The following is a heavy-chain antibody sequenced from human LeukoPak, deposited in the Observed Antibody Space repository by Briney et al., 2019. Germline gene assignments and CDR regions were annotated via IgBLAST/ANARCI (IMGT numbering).Heavy chain of an antibody. CDR3: ARDSDSSGYYAFDI. CDR2: MNPNSGNT. D-gene: IGHD3-22*01. V-gene: IGHV1-8*01. Sequence: ASVKVSCKASGYTFTSYDINWVRQATGQGLEWMGWMNPNSGNTGYAQKFQGRVTMTRNTSISTAYMELSRLRSDDTAVYYCARDSDSSGYYAFDIWGQGTMVTVSS. J-gene: IGHJ3*02. CDR1: GYTFTSYD.